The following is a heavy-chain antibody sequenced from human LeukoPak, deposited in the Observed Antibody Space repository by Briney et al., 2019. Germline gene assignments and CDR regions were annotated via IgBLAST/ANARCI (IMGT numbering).Heavy chain of an antibody. CDR3: ARSGAVETYRLEDY. J-gene: IGHJ4*02. V-gene: IGHV3-21*01. D-gene: IGHD6-19*01. CDR1: GFTFSSYS. CDR2: ISSSSSYI. Sequence: GGSLRLSCAASGFTFSSYSMNWVRQAPGKGLEWVSSISSSSSYIYYADSVKGRFTISRDNAKNSLYLQMNSLRAEDTAVYYCARSGAVETYRLEDYWAQGTLVTVSS.